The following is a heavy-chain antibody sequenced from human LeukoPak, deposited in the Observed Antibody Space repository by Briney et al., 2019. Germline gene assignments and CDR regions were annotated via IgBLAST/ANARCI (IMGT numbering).Heavy chain of an antibody. V-gene: IGHV1-24*01. D-gene: IGHD2/OR15-2a*01. Sequence: ASVKVSCKASGGTFSSYAISWVRQAPGQGLEWMGGFDPEDGETLYAQKFQGRVTITEDTSTDTAYMELSSLRSEDTAVYYCATGNIDALPDRYYYYMDVWGKGTTVTVSS. J-gene: IGHJ6*03. CDR2: FDPEDGET. CDR1: GGTFSSYA. CDR3: ATGNIDALPDRYYYYMDV.